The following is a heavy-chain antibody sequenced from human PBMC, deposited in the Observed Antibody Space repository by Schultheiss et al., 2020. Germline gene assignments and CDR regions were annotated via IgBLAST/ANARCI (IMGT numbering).Heavy chain of an antibody. J-gene: IGHJ4*02. D-gene: IGHD2-15*01. CDR2: ISYDGSNK. V-gene: IGHV3-30*18. CDR3: AKEGRYCSGGSCYFDY. Sequence: GGSLRLSCAASGFTFSSYGMHWVRQAPGKGLEWVAVISYDGSNKYYADSVKGRFTISRDNSKNTLYLQMNSLRAEDTAVYYCAKEGRYCSGGSCYFDYWGQGTLVNVSS. CDR1: GFTFSSYG.